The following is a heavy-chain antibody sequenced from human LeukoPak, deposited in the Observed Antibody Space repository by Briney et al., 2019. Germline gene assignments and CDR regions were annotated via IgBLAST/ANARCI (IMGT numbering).Heavy chain of an antibody. J-gene: IGHJ6*03. CDR1: GGTFSSYA. D-gene: IGHD5-12*01. V-gene: IGHV1-69*13. CDR3: ARDKGGYDYSMVYYYYMDV. CDR2: IIPIFGTA. Sequence: SVKVSCKASGGTFSSYAISWVRQAPGQGLEWMGGIIPIFGTANYAQKFQGRVTITADESTSTAYMELSSLRSEDTAVYYCARDKGGYDYSMVYYYYMDVWGKGTTVTVSS.